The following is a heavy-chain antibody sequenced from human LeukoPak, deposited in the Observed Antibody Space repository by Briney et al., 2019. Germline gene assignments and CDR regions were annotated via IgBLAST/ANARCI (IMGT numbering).Heavy chain of an antibody. Sequence: PSKTLSLTCAVYGGSFSGYYWSWIRQPPGKGLEWIGEINHSGSTNYNPSLKSRVTISVDTSKNQFSLKLSSVTAADTAVYYCARAGAAAGNYWGQGTLVTVSS. V-gene: IGHV4-34*01. D-gene: IGHD6-13*01. CDR3: ARAGAAAGNY. CDR2: INHSGST. J-gene: IGHJ4*02. CDR1: GGSFSGYY.